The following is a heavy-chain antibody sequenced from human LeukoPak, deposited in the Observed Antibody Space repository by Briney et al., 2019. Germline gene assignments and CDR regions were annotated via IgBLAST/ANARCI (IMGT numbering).Heavy chain of an antibody. CDR3: ASTKVRGVIGY. J-gene: IGHJ4*02. CDR1: GGSISSSSYY. Sequence: SETLSLTCTVSGGSISSSSYYWGWIRQPPGKGLEWIGSIYYSGSTYYNPSLKSRVTISVDTSKNQFSLKLSSVTAADTAVYYCASTKVRGVIGYWGQGTLVTVSS. CDR2: IYYSGST. V-gene: IGHV4-39*07. D-gene: IGHD3-10*01.